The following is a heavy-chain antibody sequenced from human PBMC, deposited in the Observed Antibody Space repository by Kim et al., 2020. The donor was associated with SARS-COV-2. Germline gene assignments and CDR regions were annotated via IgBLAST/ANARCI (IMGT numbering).Heavy chain of an antibody. CDR1: GGSISSGGYY. Sequence: SETLSLTCTVSGGSISSGGYYWSWIRQHPGKGLEWIGYIYYSGSTYYNPSLKSRVTISVDTSKNQFSLKLSSVTAADTAVYYCARGAVAAPPSDYFDYWGQGTLVTVSS. CDR2: IYYSGST. CDR3: ARGAVAAPPSDYFDY. J-gene: IGHJ4*02. V-gene: IGHV4-31*03. D-gene: IGHD6-19*01.